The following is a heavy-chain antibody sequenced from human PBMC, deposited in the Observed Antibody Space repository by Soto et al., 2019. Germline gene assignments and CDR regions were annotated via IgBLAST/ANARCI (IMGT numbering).Heavy chain of an antibody. D-gene: IGHD3-22*01. Sequence: ASVKVSCXASGYTFTGYYMHWVRQAPGQGLEWMGWINPNSGGTNYAQKFQGWVTMTRDTSISTAYMELNTLRPEDTALYYCARAHYSESSGGRFDYWGQGTLVTVSS. CDR1: GYTFTGYY. CDR2: INPNSGGT. J-gene: IGHJ4*02. CDR3: ARAHYSESSGGRFDY. V-gene: IGHV1-2*04.